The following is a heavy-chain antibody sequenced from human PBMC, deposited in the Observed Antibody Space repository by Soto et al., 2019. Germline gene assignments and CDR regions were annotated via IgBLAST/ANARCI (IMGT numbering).Heavy chain of an antibody. CDR3: SSDGPRAFDI. J-gene: IGHJ3*02. V-gene: IGHV4-30-2*01. CDR1: GGSISSGGYF. CDR2: IYHSGST. Sequence: SETLSLTCAVSGGSISSGGYFWSWIRQPPGKGLEWIGYIYHSGSTYYNPSLKSRVTISVDRSKNQFSLKLSSVTAADTAVYYCSSDGPRAFDIWGQGTMVTVSS.